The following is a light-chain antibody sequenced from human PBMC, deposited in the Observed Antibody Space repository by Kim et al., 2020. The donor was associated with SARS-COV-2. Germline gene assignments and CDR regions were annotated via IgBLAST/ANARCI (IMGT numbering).Light chain of an antibody. V-gene: IGLV2-11*03. Sequence: GQSVTIACTGTSSDVGGDNYVSWYQQHPGKAPKLMIYDVSKRPSGVPDRFSGSKSGNTASLTISGLQAEDEADYYCCSYAGSYTVVFGGGTQLTVL. CDR2: DVS. J-gene: IGLJ2*01. CDR3: CSYAGSYTVV. CDR1: SSDVGGDNY.